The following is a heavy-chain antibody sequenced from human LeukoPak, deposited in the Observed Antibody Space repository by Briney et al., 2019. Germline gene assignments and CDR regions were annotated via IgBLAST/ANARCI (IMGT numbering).Heavy chain of an antibody. CDR3: ARDPWSAAATSRY. D-gene: IGHD6-13*01. J-gene: IGHJ4*02. CDR2: ISSSSSYI. Sequence: PGGSLRLSCAASGFTFSSYSMNWVRQAPGKGLEWVSSISSSSSYIYYADSVKGRFTISRDNAKNSLYLQMNSLRAEDTAVYYCARDPWSAAATSRYWGQGTLVTVSS. CDR1: GFTFSSYS. V-gene: IGHV3-21*01.